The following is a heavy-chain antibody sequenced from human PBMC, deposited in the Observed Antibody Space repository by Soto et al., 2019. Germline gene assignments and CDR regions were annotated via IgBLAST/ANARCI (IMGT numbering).Heavy chain of an antibody. J-gene: IGHJ6*02. CDR3: ARDSYSGYSYYYYGMDV. CDR1: GGTFSSYA. D-gene: IGHD5-12*01. CDR2: IIPIFGTA. V-gene: IGHV1-69*12. Sequence: QVQLVQSGAEVKKPGSSVKVSCKASGGTFSSYAISWVRQAPGQGLEWMGGIIPIFGTANYAQKFQGRVTITAXXSXSXXYMELSSLRSEDTAVYYCARDSYSGYSYYYYGMDVWGQGTTVTVSS.